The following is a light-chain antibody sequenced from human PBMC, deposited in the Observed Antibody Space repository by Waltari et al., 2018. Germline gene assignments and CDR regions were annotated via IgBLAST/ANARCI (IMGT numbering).Light chain of an antibody. CDR3: QQYDNLLT. CDR1: QDISNY. CDR2: DAS. Sequence: ASVGDRVTITCQASQDISNYLNWYQQKPGKAPKLLIYDASNLETGVPSRFSGSGSGTDFTFTISSLQPEDIATYYCQQYDNLLTFGGGTKVELK. J-gene: IGKJ4*01. V-gene: IGKV1-33*01.